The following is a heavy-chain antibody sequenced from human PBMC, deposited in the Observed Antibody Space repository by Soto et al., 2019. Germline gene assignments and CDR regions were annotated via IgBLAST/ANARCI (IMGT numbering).Heavy chain of an antibody. CDR2: IIPIFSTT. CDR1: GGTFSNHA. D-gene: IGHD6-13*01. V-gene: IGHV1-69*12. Sequence: QVHLVQSGAEVKKPGSSVKVSCKAPGGTFSNHAINWVRQAPGQGLEWMGRIIPIFSTTNYAQKFQGRVTMTADESTITAYLELSSLKHDDTAVDYCAREVAADGTFREDVFDIWGQGTLVTVSS. CDR3: AREVAADGTFREDVFDI. J-gene: IGHJ3*02.